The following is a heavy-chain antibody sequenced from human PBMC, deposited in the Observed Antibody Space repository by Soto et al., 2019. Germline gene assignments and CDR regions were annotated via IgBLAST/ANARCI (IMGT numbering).Heavy chain of an antibody. CDR3: AKYRISCYYYYYGMDV. D-gene: IGHD6-13*01. Sequence: EVQLLESGGGLVQPGGSLRLSCAASGFTFSSYAMTWVRQAPGKGLEWVSGISGSGGSTYYADSVKGRFTISRDSSKNTLYLKMNTLRAEDTAVYYCAKYRISCYYYYYGMDVWGQGTTVTVSS. J-gene: IGHJ6*02. CDR2: ISGSGGST. V-gene: IGHV3-23*01. CDR1: GFTFSSYA.